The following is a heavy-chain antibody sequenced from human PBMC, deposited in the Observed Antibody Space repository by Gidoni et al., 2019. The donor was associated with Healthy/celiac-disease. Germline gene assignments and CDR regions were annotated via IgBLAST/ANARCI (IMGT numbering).Heavy chain of an antibody. CDR1: GGSISSYY. CDR3: ARDRGYLEPPRTYYYYGMDV. J-gene: IGHJ6*02. D-gene: IGHD1-20*01. Sequence: QVQLQESGPGLVKPSETLSLTCTVSGGSISSYYWSWIRQPPGKGLEWIGYIYYSGSTNYNPSLKSRVTISVDTSKNQFSLKLSSVTAADTAVYYCARDRGYLEPPRTYYYYGMDVWGQGTTVTVSS. CDR2: IYYSGST. V-gene: IGHV4-59*01.